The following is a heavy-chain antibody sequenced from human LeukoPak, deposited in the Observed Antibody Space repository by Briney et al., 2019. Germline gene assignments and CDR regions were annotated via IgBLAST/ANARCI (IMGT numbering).Heavy chain of an antibody. CDR3: AKDLHYGSADY. CDR2: INPDGRST. Sequence: GGSLRLSCAASGFTFSNYWMHWVRQVPGKGLEWVSFINPDGRSTNYADSVEGRFTMSRDNAKNTLYRQMNSLRVEDTAVYYCAKDLHYGSADYWGQGTLVTVSS. D-gene: IGHD3-10*01. V-gene: IGHV3-74*01. J-gene: IGHJ4*02. CDR1: GFTFSNYW.